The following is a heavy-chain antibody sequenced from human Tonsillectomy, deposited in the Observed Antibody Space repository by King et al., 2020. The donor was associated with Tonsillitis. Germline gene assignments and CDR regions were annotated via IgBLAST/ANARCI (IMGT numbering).Heavy chain of an antibody. D-gene: IGHD3-22*01. CDR3: ARARYYYDSSNYYYLSWYFDL. CDR2: IKQDGSEK. CDR1: GFTFSTYW. Sequence: VQLVESGGGLVQPGGSLRLSCAASGFTFSTYWMSWVRQAPGKGLEWVANIKQDGSEKYYVDSVKGRFTISRDNAKNSLDLQMNSLRAEDTAVYYCARARYYYDSSNYYYLSWYFDLWGRGTLVTVSS. V-gene: IGHV3-7*01. J-gene: IGHJ2*01.